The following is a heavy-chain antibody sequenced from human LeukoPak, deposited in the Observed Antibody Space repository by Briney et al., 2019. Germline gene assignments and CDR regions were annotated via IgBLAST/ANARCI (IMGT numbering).Heavy chain of an antibody. V-gene: IGHV4-59*11. D-gene: IGHD4-17*01. Sequence: SETLSLTCTVSGGSISSHYWSWIRQPPGKGLEWIGYIYYSGSTNYNPSLKSRVTISVDTSKNQFSLKLSSVTAADTAVYYCARDFGGDYGPYRWYFDLWGRGTLVTVSS. CDR1: GGSISSHY. CDR3: ARDFGGDYGPYRWYFDL. J-gene: IGHJ2*01. CDR2: IYYSGST.